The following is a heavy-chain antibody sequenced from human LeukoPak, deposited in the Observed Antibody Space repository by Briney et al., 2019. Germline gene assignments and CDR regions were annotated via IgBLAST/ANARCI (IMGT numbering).Heavy chain of an antibody. CDR2: ILGSGGST. D-gene: IGHD3-3*01. Sequence: GGSLRLSCAASGFTFSNYAMSWVRQAPGKGLEWVSTILGSGGSTYSADSVKGRFTISRDNSKNTLYPQMNSLRAEDTAVYYCAKGIHGSLLRSLEFDYWGQGTLVTVSS. J-gene: IGHJ4*02. CDR3: AKGIHGSLLRSLEFDY. CDR1: GFTFSNYA. V-gene: IGHV3-23*01.